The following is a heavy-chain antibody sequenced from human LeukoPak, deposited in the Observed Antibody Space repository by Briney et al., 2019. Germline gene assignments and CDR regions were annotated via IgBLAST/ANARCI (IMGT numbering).Heavy chain of an antibody. J-gene: IGHJ4*02. CDR3: ARGNAN. CDR2: ISYSGST. CDR1: GGSINSYY. V-gene: IGHV4-59*01. Sequence: SETLSLTCTVSGGSINSYYWSWIRQPPGKGLEWIGYISYSGSTNYNPSLKSRVTISVDTSKNLFLLKLNSVTAADTALYYCARGNANWGQGTLVTVSS.